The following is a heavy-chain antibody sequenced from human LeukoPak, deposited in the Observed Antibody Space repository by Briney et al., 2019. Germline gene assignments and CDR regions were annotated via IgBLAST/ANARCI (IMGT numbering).Heavy chain of an antibody. CDR2: ISSSSSYI. V-gene: IGHV3-21*01. Sequence: GGSLRLSCAASGFTISSYTMDWVRQAPGKGLEWVSSISSSSSYIYYADSLKGRLTISRDNAKNALYLQMNSLRAEDTAVYYCARREGVYWHFDLWGRGTLVTVS. D-gene: IGHD1-14*01. J-gene: IGHJ2*01. CDR3: ARREGVYWHFDL. CDR1: GFTISSYT.